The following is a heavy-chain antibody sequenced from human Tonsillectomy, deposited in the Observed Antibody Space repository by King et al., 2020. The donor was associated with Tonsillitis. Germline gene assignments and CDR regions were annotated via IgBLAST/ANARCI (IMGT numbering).Heavy chain of an antibody. V-gene: IGHV3-72*01. J-gene: IGHJ4*02. CDR2: TRNKANSYTT. CDR1: GFTFSDHY. Sequence: VQLVESGGGLVQPGGSLRLSCAASGFTFSDHYMDWVRQAPGKGLEWVGRTRNKANSYTTEYAASVTGRFTISRDDSKNSLYLQMNSLKTEDTAVYYCARGHYYFDYWGQGTLVTVSS. CDR3: ARGHYYFDY.